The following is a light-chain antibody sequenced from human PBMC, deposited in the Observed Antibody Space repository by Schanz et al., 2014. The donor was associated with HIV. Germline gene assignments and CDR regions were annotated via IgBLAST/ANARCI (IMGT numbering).Light chain of an antibody. CDR2: DVS. CDR3: SSYTSSSTLDV. Sequence: QSALTQPASVSGSPGQSITISCTGTSSDIGAYNYVSWYQQHPGKAPKLIISDVSNRPSGVSNRFSGSKSGNTASLTISGLQAEDEADYYCSSYTSSSTLDVFGTGTKLTVL. V-gene: IGLV2-14*03. J-gene: IGLJ1*01. CDR1: SSDIGAYNY.